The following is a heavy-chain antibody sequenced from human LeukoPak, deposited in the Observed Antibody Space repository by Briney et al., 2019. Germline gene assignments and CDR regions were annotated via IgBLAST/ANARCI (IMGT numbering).Heavy chain of an antibody. CDR3: ARGDMITFGGVMSFDY. CDR1: GFTFSSYG. J-gene: IGHJ4*02. V-gene: IGHV3-33*01. Sequence: GGSLRLSCAASGFTFSSYGMHWVRQAPGKGLEWVAVIWYDGSNKYYADSVKGRFTISRDNSKNTLYLQMNSLRAEDTAVYYCARGDMITFGGVMSFDYWGQGALVTVSS. D-gene: IGHD3-16*01. CDR2: IWYDGSNK.